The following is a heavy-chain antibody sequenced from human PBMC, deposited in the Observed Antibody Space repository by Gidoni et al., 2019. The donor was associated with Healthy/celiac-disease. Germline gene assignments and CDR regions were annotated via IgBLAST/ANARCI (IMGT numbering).Heavy chain of an antibody. Sequence: QVQLVESGGGLVKPGGSLRLTCAAYGFTFSDYDMSWIRQAPGKGLEWVSYISSSGSTIYYADSVKGRFTISRDNAKNSLYLQMNSLRAEDTAVYYCARVTGEARSYYYYGMDVWGQGTTVTVSS. CDR2: ISSSGSTI. CDR1: GFTFSDYD. V-gene: IGHV3-11*01. J-gene: IGHJ6*02. CDR3: ARVTGEARSYYYYGMDV. D-gene: IGHD1-1*01.